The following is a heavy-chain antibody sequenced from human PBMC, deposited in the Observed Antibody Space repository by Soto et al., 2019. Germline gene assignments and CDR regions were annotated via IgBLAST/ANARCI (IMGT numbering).Heavy chain of an antibody. Sequence: GESLKISCKDSGYSFTSYWIGWVRQMPGKGLEWMGIIYPGDSYTKYSPSFQGQVTISADKSISTAYLQWSNLKASDTATYYCAKHMLGYCGGGDCYYYGMDVWGQGTTVTVSS. CDR2: IYPGDSYT. CDR3: AKHMLGYCGGGDCYYYGMDV. V-gene: IGHV5-51*01. D-gene: IGHD2-15*01. J-gene: IGHJ6*02. CDR1: GYSFTSYW.